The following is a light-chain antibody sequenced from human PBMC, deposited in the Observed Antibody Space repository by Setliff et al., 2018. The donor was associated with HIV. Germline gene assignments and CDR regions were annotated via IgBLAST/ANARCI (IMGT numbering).Light chain of an antibody. V-gene: IGLV2-14*02. CDR3: SSYTSTSTLFV. Sequence: QSVLTQPASVSGSPGQSITISCTGTSSDVGSYNLVSWYQQHPGKAPKLMIYEVSKRPSGVSNRFSGSKSGNTASLTISGLQAEDEADYYCSSYTSTSTLFVFGTGTKGTVL. CDR2: EVS. J-gene: IGLJ1*01. CDR1: SSDVGSYNL.